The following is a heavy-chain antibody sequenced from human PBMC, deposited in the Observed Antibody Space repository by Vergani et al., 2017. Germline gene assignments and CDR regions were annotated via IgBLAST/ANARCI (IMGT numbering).Heavy chain of an antibody. V-gene: IGHV3-9*01. Sequence: VQLVESGGGVVQPGRSLRLSCAASGFTFDDYAMHWVRQAPGKGLEWVSGISWNSGSIGYADSVKGRFTISRDNAKNSLYLQMNSLRAEDTAVYYCARDAVDTAMEGSHVGHYYGMDVWGQGTTVTVSS. J-gene: IGHJ6*02. CDR1: GFTFDDYA. D-gene: IGHD5-18*01. CDR2: ISWNSGSI. CDR3: ARDAVDTAMEGSHVGHYYGMDV.